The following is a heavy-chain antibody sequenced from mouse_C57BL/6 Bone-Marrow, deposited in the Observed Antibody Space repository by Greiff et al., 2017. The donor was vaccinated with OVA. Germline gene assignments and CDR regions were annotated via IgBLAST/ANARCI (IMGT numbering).Heavy chain of an antibody. V-gene: IGHV1-58*01. D-gene: IGHD2-4*01. CDR1: GYTFTSYG. CDR3: ARGYYDYDGGYYAMDY. J-gene: IGHJ4*01. CDR2: IYIGNGYT. Sequence: VQLQQSGAELVRPGSSVKMSCKTSGYTFTSYGINWVKQRPGQGLGWIGYIYIGNGYTEYNEKFKGKATLTSDTSSSTAYMQLSSLTSEESAIYFGARGYYDYDGGYYAMDYWGQGTSVTVSS.